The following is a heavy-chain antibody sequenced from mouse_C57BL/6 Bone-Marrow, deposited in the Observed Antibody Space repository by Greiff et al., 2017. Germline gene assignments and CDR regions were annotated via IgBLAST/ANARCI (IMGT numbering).Heavy chain of an antibody. D-gene: IGHD2-4*01. CDR3: ARHLYDYDASYARDY. J-gene: IGHJ4*01. V-gene: IGHV2-6-1*01. CDR2: IWSDGST. Sequence: VQLQESGPGLVAPSQSLSITCTVSGFSLTSYGVHWVRQPPGKGLEWLVVIWSDGSTTYNSALQSRLSISKDNSNSQGFLKMNSLQTDDTAMYYCARHLYDYDASYARDYWGQGTSVTVSS. CDR1: GFSLTSYG.